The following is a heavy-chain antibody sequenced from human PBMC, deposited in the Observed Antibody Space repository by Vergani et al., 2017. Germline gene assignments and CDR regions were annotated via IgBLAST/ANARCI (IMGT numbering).Heavy chain of an antibody. CDR2: ISSSSSYT. CDR1: GFTFSDYY. D-gene: IGHD2-2*01. CDR3: AKDQEDIVVVPAPKPLGAFDI. J-gene: IGHJ3*02. V-gene: IGHV3-11*05. Sequence: QVQLVESGGGLVKPGGSLRLSCAASGFTFSDYYMSWIRQAPGKGLEWVSYISSSSSYTNYADSVKGRFTISRDNAMNSLYLQMNSLRAEDTAVYYCAKDQEDIVVVPAPKPLGAFDIWGQGTMVTVSS.